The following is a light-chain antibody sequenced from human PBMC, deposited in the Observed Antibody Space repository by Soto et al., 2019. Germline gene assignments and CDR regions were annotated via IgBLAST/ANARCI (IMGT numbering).Light chain of an antibody. CDR1: QSISSSY. Sequence: VLTQSPVTLSLSPGEGATLSCRASQSISSSYLSWYQQKPGQAPRLLMFRTSSRATGFPARFSGSGSGTEFNLTISSLQSEDFGVYYCQQYGSPPWTFGQGTKVDIK. CDR2: RTS. CDR3: QQYGSPPWT. J-gene: IGKJ1*01. V-gene: IGKV3-20*01.